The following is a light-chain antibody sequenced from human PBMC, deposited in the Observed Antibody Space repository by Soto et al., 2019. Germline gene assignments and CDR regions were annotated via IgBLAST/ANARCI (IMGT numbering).Light chain of an antibody. J-gene: IGKJ4*01. CDR3: QEYNDWRPIT. CDR1: QSISTK. CDR2: GAS. Sequence: IVMTQSPATLSVSPGERGTVSCRASQSISTKLARYQQKPGQAPRLLIYGASTRATGIPVRFSGSGSGTEFTLTITSLQFEDFAVYYCQEYNDWRPITFGGGTKVDI. V-gene: IGKV3-15*01.